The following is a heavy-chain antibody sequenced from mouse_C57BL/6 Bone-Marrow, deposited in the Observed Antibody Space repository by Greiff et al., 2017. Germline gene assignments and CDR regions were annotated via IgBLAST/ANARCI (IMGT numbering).Heavy chain of an antibody. CDR1: GFNIKDDY. Sequence: EVQLQQSGAELVRPGASVKLSCTASGFNIKDDYMHWVKQRPEQGLEWIGWIDPENGDTEYASKFQGKATITADTSSNTDYLQLSSLTSEDTAVYYCTTGIATVVAGGGYWYFDVWGTGTTVTVSS. CDR2: IDPENGDT. CDR3: TTGIATVVAGGGYWYFDV. D-gene: IGHD1-1*01. J-gene: IGHJ1*03. V-gene: IGHV14-4*01.